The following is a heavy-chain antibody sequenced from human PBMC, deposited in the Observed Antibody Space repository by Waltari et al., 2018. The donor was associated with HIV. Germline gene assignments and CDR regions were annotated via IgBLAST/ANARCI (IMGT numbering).Heavy chain of an antibody. Sequence: QVQLVQSGAEVKKPGSSVKVSCKASGGTFRSYAISWMRPAPVQGLGGMGGIIPIFDTSNYAQKFQGRVTITADESTSTAYMELSSLRSDDTAVYYCARELKQLSPQDYDSPPRGFDIWGQGTMVTVSS. CDR1: GGTFRSYA. D-gene: IGHD3-22*01. CDR2: IIPIFDTS. J-gene: IGHJ3*02. CDR3: ARELKQLSPQDYDSPPRGFDI. V-gene: IGHV1-69*12.